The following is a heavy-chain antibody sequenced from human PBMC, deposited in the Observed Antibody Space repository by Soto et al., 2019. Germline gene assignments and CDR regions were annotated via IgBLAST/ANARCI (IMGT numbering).Heavy chain of an antibody. CDR3: ARERGRATATLDYYYLYMDV. CDR1: GDSFNDYY. D-gene: IGHD1-26*01. J-gene: IGHJ6*03. V-gene: IGHV1-2*04. Sequence: QVQLVQSGAEVRKPGASVTVSCRSSGDSFNDYYIHWVRQAPGQGLEWMGWINPNSGITKYAQKFQGWVSMTRDTSNRTVYRQLSRLRSDDPAVYSCARERGRATATLDYYYLYMDVWGTGTTVTVSS. CDR2: INPNSGIT.